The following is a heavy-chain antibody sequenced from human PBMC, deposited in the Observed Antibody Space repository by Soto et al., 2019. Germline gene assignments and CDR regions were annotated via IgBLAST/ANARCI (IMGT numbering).Heavy chain of an antibody. D-gene: IGHD2-15*01. CDR3: TSGRSGGP. Sequence: SGKFCSKSSRYSFTNFEINWVRQATGQGPEWMGWTNTKTTNTDYAQKFQGRVTMTIDASIGTAFMELSSLRYEDTAVYYCTSGRSGGPWGQGTMVTVYS. V-gene: IGHV1-8*02. CDR2: TNTKTTNT. CDR1: RYSFTNFE. J-gene: IGHJ5*02.